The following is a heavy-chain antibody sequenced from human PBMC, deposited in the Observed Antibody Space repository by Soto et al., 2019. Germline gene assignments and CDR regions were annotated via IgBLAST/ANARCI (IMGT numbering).Heavy chain of an antibody. Sequence: EVQLVESGGGLVQPGGSLRLSCAASGFTFSSYWMHWVRQAPGKGLVWVSRINSDGSSTSYADSVKGRFTISRDNAKNTLYLQMNSLRAEDTAVYYCARDQVVAVHVVDTAMDYWGQGTLVTVSS. CDR3: ARDQVVAVHVVDTAMDY. J-gene: IGHJ4*02. D-gene: IGHD5-18*01. CDR1: GFTFSSYW. CDR2: INSDGSST. V-gene: IGHV3-74*01.